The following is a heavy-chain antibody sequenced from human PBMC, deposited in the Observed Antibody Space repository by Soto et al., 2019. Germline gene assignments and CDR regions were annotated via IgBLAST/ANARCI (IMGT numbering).Heavy chain of an antibody. CDR2: MNPNRTNT. D-gene: IGHD2-2*01. V-gene: IGHV1-8*01. CDR1: GYTFTTYD. CDR3: VRGGFLSHDHVIIAPATLGFDP. Sequence: QVQMMESGAEVKKPGASEKVSCKASGYTFTTYDINWVRQAPGQGLEWMGWMNPNRTNTGYAEKFQGRVTMTRDTSISTAYMELSSLRYDDTAVYYCVRGGFLSHDHVIIAPATLGFDPSGQGTLVIVSS. J-gene: IGHJ5*02.